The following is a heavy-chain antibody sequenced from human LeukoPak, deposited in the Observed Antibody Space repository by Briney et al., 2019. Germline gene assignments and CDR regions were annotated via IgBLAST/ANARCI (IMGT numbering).Heavy chain of an antibody. CDR3: ARGSEVLYYYYGMDV. CDR2: MNPNSGNT. CDR1: GYTFTSYD. J-gene: IGHJ6*02. D-gene: IGHD6-25*01. Sequence: ASVKVSCKASGYTFTSYDINWVRQATGQGLEWMGRMNPNSGNTGYAQKFQGRVTMTRNTSISTAYMELSSLRSEDTAVYYCARGSEVLYYYYGMDVWGQGTTVTVSS. V-gene: IGHV1-8*01.